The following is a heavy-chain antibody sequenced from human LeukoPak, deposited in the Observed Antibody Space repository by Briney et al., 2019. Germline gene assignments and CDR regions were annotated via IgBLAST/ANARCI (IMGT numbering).Heavy chain of an antibody. J-gene: IGHJ4*02. D-gene: IGHD3-9*01. V-gene: IGHV4-34*01. CDR2: IHYTGAT. CDR1: GGSIAGYY. CDR3: ARGNILTGYCFDF. Sequence: SETLSLPCAVYGGSIAGYYWSWIRQTPGRGLEWVGEIHYTGATSYNPSLESRATISTATSKNQCSLRLSSVTAADTAVYYCARGNILTGYCFDFWGQGALGTVSS.